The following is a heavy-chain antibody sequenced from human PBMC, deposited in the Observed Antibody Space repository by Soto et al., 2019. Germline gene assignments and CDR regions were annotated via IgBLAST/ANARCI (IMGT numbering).Heavy chain of an antibody. J-gene: IGHJ4*02. Sequence: QVQLVQSGAEVKKPGSSVKVSCKASGGTFSNYAFSWVRQAPGQGLEWMGGINSFFGTARNAQRFQGRVTISADGSTSTVYMELSSLRSEDTAVYYCAREGATVTTGIYDFDYWGQGTLVTVSS. CDR2: INSFFGTA. CDR1: GGTFSNYA. V-gene: IGHV1-69*12. D-gene: IGHD4-17*01. CDR3: AREGATVTTGIYDFDY.